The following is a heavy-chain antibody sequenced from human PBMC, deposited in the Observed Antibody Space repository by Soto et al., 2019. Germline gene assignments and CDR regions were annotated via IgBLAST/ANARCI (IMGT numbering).Heavy chain of an antibody. CDR3: ARMATSGTLNWFDT. CDR2: MNTNRAQT. V-gene: IGHV1-8*01. D-gene: IGHD1-26*01. Sequence: QAQLVQSGAEVKEPGASVKVSCKASGYTFTNYDISWVRQATGQGLEWIGWMNTNRAQTGYAQEFEGRVSMTRDTPRTPSYRELSSLRSEERAMYSCARMATSGTLNWFDTWGQGTLVTVSS. J-gene: IGHJ5*02. CDR1: GYTFTNYD.